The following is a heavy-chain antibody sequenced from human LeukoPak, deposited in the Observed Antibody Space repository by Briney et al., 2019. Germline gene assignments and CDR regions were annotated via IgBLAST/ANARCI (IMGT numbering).Heavy chain of an antibody. D-gene: IGHD4-17*01. CDR3: ARGVDDFGDFCFDY. CDR1: GYTFTSYG. V-gene: IGHV1-18*01. J-gene: IGHJ4*02. Sequence: ASVKVSCKASGYTFTSYGISWVRQVPGQGLELMGWISTYNGETNYAEKVQGRVTLTTDTSTNTAYMEMRSLRSDDTAIYYCARGVDDFGDFCFDYWGRGTQVTVSP. CDR2: ISTYNGET.